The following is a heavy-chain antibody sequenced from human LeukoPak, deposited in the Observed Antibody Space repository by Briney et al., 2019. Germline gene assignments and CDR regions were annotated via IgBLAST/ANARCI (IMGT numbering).Heavy chain of an antibody. D-gene: IGHD5-12*01. CDR1: GYTFTGYC. CDR2: MNPNSGNT. V-gene: IGHV1-8*02. Sequence: ASVKVSCKASGYTFTGYCLHWVRQAPGQGLEWMGWMNPNSGNTGYAQKFQGRVTMTGNTSISTAYMELSSLRSEDTAVYYCARGSSYSGYDLAGGDYWGQGTLVTVSS. J-gene: IGHJ4*02. CDR3: ARGSSYSGYDLAGGDY.